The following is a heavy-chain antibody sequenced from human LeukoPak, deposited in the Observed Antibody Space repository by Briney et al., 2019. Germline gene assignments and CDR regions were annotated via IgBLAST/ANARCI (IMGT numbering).Heavy chain of an antibody. V-gene: IGHV6-1*01. Sequence: SQTLSLTCAISGDSVSSSSAAWNWIRQSPSRGLEWLGRTYYRSKWYNDYAVSVKSRITINPDTSKNQFSLQLNSVTPEDTAVYYCARSDGYCSSTSYPYYYYGMDVWGQGTTVTVSS. CDR1: GDSVSSSSAA. CDR2: TYYRSKWYN. D-gene: IGHD2-2*01. CDR3: ARSDGYCSSTSYPYYYYGMDV. J-gene: IGHJ6*02.